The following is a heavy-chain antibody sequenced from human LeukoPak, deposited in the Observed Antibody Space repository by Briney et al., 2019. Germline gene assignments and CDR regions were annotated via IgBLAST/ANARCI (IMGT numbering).Heavy chain of an antibody. CDR1: GFTFSDYY. Sequence: GGSLRLSCAASGFTFSDYYMSWIRQAPGKGLEWVSYISSSGSTIYYADSVKGRFTISRDNAKNSLYLQMNSLRAEDTAVYYCARDYHYNSSEYAFDIWGQGTMVTVSS. CDR3: ARDYHYNSSEYAFDI. D-gene: IGHD3-22*01. CDR2: ISSSGSTI. V-gene: IGHV3-11*04. J-gene: IGHJ3*02.